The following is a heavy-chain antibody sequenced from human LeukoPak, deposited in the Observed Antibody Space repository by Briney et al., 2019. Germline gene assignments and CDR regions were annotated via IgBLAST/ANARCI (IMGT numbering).Heavy chain of an antibody. J-gene: IGHJ5*02. V-gene: IGHV4-30-2*01. CDR1: GGSISSGGYS. CDR3: ARLLYDSSGYYYKIGWFDP. D-gene: IGHD3-22*01. Sequence: SETLSLTCAVSGGSISSGGYSWSWIRQPPGKGLEWIGYIYHSGSTYYNPSLKSRVTISVDRSKNQFSLKLSSVTAADTAVYYCARLLYDSSGYYYKIGWFDPWGQGTLVTVSS. CDR2: IYHSGST.